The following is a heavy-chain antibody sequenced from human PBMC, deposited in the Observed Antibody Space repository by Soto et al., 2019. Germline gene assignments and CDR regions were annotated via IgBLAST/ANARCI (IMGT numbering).Heavy chain of an antibody. D-gene: IGHD2-15*01. J-gene: IGHJ4*02. V-gene: IGHV3-33*01. CDR3: ASYCSGGSCHSGNDY. CDR2: IRHDGSNI. Sequence: PGGSLRLSCAASGNIFTGYGMHWVRQPPGKGLEWVAIIRHDGSNIFYADSVRGRFTISRDNSKITLYLQMNSLSAEDTAVYYCASYCSGGSCHSGNDYSGQGTLVTVSS. CDR1: GNIFTGYG.